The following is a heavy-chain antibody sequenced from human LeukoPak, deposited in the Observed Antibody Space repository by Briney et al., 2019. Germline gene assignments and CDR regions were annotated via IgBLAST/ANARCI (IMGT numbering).Heavy chain of an antibody. Sequence: PSETLSLTCAVFGGSFSGYYWSWIRPPPGKGLEWIGEINHSGGTNYNPSLKSRVTISVDTAKNQFSLKLSSGTAADTAVYYCARGLMLAPNWCDPWGQGTVVSV. V-gene: IGHV4-34*01. CDR3: ARGLMLAPNWCDP. D-gene: IGHD3-10*02. CDR1: GGSFSGYY. CDR2: INHSGGT. J-gene: IGHJ5*02.